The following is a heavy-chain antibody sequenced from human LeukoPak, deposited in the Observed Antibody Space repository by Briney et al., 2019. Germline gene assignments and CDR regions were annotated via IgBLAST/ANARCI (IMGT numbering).Heavy chain of an antibody. D-gene: IGHD3-10*01. CDR1: GGSFSGYY. Sequence: PSETLSLTCAVYGGSFSGYYWSWIRQPPGKGLEWIGGINHSGSTNYIPSLKSRVTISVDTSKNQFSLKLSSVAAADTAVYYCARGPRLSLWFGEFYTPFDYWGQGTLVTVSS. CDR3: ARGPRLSLWFGEFYTPFDY. CDR2: INHSGST. J-gene: IGHJ4*02. V-gene: IGHV4-34*01.